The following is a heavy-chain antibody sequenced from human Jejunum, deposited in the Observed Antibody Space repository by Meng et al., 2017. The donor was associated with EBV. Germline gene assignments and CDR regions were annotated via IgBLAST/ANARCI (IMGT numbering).Heavy chain of an antibody. J-gene: IGHJ4*02. CDR3: AKLLKY. V-gene: IGHV3-23*01. CDR1: GFTFSSYS. CDR2: VSGSGGNT. Sequence: VQRLGSGGGLVQPGGSLRLSCAASGFTFSSYSMSWVRQAPGKGLEWVSTVSGSGGNTYYADSVKGRFTISRDISKNTLYLQMNSLTAEDTAIYYCAKLLKYWGQGTLVTVSS.